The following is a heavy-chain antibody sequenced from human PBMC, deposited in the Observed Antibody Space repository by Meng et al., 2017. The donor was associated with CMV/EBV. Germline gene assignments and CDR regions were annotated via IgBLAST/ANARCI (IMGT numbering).Heavy chain of an antibody. CDR2: IIPILGIA. D-gene: IGHD1-26*01. Sequence: HVQLVQSGTELNKPGSSVTVSCKASGGTFSSYTISWVRQAPGQGLEWMGRIIPILGIANYAQKFKGRVTNTADKSTSTADMELSSLRYEDTAGYYCARDLRNDGATTSGWFDPWGQGTLVTVSS. CDR1: GGTFSSYT. CDR3: ARDLRNDGATTSGWFDP. J-gene: IGHJ5*02. V-gene: IGHV1-69*08.